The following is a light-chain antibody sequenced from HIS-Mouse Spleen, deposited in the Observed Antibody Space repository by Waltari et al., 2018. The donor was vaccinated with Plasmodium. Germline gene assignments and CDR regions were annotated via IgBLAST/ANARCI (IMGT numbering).Light chain of an antibody. Sequence: EIVMTQSPAPLSVSPGERATLSCRASQSVSSNLAWYQQKPGQAPRLLIYGASTRATGIPARFRGSGAGTEFTLTISSLQSEDFAVYYCQQYNNWSFTFGPGTKVDIK. CDR3: QQYNNWSFT. CDR2: GAS. CDR1: QSVSSN. J-gene: IGKJ3*01. V-gene: IGKV3-15*01.